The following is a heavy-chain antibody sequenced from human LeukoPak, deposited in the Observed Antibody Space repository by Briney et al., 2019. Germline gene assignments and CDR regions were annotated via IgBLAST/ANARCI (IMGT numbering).Heavy chain of an antibody. CDR2: IRYDGSNK. D-gene: IGHD3-10*01. Sequence: GGSLRLSCAASGFTFSSYGMHWVRQAPGKGLGWVAFIRYDGSNKYYADSVKGRFTISRDNSKNTLYLQMNSLRAEDTAVYYCAKDHYYGSGYYNWFDPWGQGTLVTVSS. CDR1: GFTFSSYG. V-gene: IGHV3-30*02. J-gene: IGHJ5*02. CDR3: AKDHYYGSGYYNWFDP.